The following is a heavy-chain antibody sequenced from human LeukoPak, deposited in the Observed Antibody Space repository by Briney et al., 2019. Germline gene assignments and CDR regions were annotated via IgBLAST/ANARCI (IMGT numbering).Heavy chain of an antibody. CDR3: PRGSGSHGRDWFDP. J-gene: IGHJ5*02. CDR2: MNSNSGNT. V-gene: IGHV1-8*03. Sequence: VASVKVSCKGYGYTFINHDIDWVRQAAGQGLEWMGWMNSNSGNTGYAQKFQGRVTFTRDTSISTAYMELYSLTSDDTAVYYCPRGSGSHGRDWFDPWGQGTLVTVSS. D-gene: IGHD1-26*01. CDR1: GYTFINHD.